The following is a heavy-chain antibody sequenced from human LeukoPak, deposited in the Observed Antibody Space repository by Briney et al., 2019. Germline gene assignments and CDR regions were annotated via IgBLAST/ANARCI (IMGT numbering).Heavy chain of an antibody. D-gene: IGHD2-2*01. Sequence: SETLSLTCTVSGGSISGSSYYWGWIRQPPGKGLEWIGSFYYSGNTYYNPSLKSRVIISVDTSKNQFSLKLSSVTAADVAVYYCARGGRNQLLINWFDPWGQGTLVTVSS. J-gene: IGHJ5*02. V-gene: IGHV4-39*02. CDR3: ARGGRNQLLINWFDP. CDR2: FYYSGNT. CDR1: GGSISGSSYY.